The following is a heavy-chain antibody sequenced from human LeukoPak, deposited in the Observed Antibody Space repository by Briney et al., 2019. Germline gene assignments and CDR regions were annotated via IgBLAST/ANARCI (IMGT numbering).Heavy chain of an antibody. Sequence: ASVKVSCKASGYTFTECYMHWVRQAPGQGLEWMGWINPNTGATNYAQKFQGRVTMTRDTSITTAYMDLSRLRSDDTAVYYCAREYLGVDPWGQGTLVTVSS. J-gene: IGHJ5*02. CDR1: GYTFTECY. CDR3: AREYLGVDP. D-gene: IGHD3-16*01. CDR2: INPNTGAT. V-gene: IGHV1-2*02.